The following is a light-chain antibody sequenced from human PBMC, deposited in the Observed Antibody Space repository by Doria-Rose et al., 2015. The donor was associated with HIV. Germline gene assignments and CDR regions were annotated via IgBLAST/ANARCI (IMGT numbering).Light chain of an antibody. V-gene: IGKV4-1*01. J-gene: IGKJ3*01. CDR1: QSLLYTSKNY. CDR2: WAS. CDR3: QQYYDTPS. Sequence: DIRMTQSPESLGMSLGERATLNCKSNQSLLYTSKNYLAWYQQKPGQPPKLWIYWASTRQSGVPARFSGSVSGTDFTLTISSLEAEDVAVYYCQQYYDTPSFGPGTTVDIK.